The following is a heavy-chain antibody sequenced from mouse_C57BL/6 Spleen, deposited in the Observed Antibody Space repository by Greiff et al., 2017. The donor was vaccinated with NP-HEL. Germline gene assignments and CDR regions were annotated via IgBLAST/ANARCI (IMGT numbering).Heavy chain of an antibody. J-gene: IGHJ4*01. CDR2: ISDGGSYT. Sequence: EVKLVESGGGLVKPGGSLKLSCAASGFTFSSYAMSWVRQTPEKRLEWVATISDGGSYTYYPDNVKGRFTISRDTAKNNLYLQMSHLKSEDTAMYYCARDHSNYGWAMDYWGQGTSVTVSS. CDR1: GFTFSSYA. D-gene: IGHD2-5*01. V-gene: IGHV5-4*01. CDR3: ARDHSNYGWAMDY.